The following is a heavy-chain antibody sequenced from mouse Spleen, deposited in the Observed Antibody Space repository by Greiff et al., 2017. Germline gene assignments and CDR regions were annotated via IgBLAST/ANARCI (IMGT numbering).Heavy chain of an antibody. D-gene: IGHD4-1*01. CDR2: IDPETGGT. V-gene: IGHV1-15*01. CDR1: GYTFTDYE. J-gene: IGHJ3*01. Sequence: SGAELVRPGASVTLSCKASGYTFTDYEMHWVKQTPVHGLEWIGAIDPETGGTAYNQKFKGKAILTADKSSSTAYMELRSLTSEDSAVYYCTRRTGTFWFAYWGQGTLVTVSA. CDR3: TRRTGTFWFAY.